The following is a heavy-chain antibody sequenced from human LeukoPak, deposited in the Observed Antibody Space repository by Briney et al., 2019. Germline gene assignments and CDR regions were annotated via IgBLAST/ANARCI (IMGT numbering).Heavy chain of an antibody. D-gene: IGHD6-19*01. CDR2: ISSSSSYR. V-gene: IGHV3-21*01. CDR3: ARGRSAVAGIAGFDY. J-gene: IGHJ4*02. CDR1: GFSFSSYS. Sequence: GGSLRLSCAASGFSFSSYSMTWVRQAPGKGLEWVSSISSSSSYRYYADSMKGRFAISRDNAENSLFLQMNSLRAEDTAVYYCARGRSAVAGIAGFDYWGQGSLITVSS.